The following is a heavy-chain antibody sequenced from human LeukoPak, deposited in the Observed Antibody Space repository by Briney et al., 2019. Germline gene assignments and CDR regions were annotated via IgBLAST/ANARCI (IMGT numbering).Heavy chain of an antibody. Sequence: GVSLRLSCAASGHVFHDYAMHCVRHAPGKAPEWLSGISYNSANMGYADSVKGRFTIARDKDTNSLYLQMNSLRIEDTAFYYRVKAIDNGAGYYSAQCGQGTLVTVSS. D-gene: IGHD4-17*01. CDR2: ISYNSANM. CDR1: GHVFHDYA. CDR3: VKAIDNGAGYYSAQ. J-gene: IGHJ4*02. V-gene: IGHV3-9*01.